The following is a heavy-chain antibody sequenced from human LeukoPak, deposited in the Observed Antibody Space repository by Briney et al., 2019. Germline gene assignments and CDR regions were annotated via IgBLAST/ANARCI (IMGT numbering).Heavy chain of an antibody. V-gene: IGHV3-23*01. J-gene: IGHJ4*02. D-gene: IGHD4-17*01. Sequence: RGSLRPSCAGSGFTFSSYAMSWVRQAPGKGLEWVSAISGSGASTYYADSVKGRFTISRDDSKNTLYLQMNSLRADDTAVYYCAKDQNDYEVDCWGQGTLVTVSS. CDR3: AKDQNDYEVDC. CDR1: GFTFSSYA. CDR2: ISGSGAST.